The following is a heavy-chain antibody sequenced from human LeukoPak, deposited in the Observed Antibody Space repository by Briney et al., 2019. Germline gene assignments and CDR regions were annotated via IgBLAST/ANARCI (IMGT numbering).Heavy chain of an antibody. V-gene: IGHV1-18*04. J-gene: IGHJ6*02. CDR2: ISAYNGNT. CDR1: GYTFTSYY. D-gene: IGHD2-2*01. CDR3: AREDIVVVPAGGYYYYGMDV. Sequence: GASVKVSCKASGYTFTSYYMHWVRQAPGQGLEWMGWISAYNGNTNYAQKLQGRVTMTTDTSTSTAYMELRSLRSDDTAVYYCAREDIVVVPAGGYYYYGMDVWGQGTLVTVSS.